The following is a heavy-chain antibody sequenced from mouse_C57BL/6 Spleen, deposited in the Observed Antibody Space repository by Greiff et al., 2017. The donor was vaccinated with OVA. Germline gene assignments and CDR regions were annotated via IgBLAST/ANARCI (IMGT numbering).Heavy chain of an antibody. V-gene: IGHV1-55*01. CDR1: GYTFTSYW. CDR3: ARDYGSRGGHY. Sequence: VKLQQPGAELVKPGASVKMSCKASGYTFTSYWITWVKQRPGQGLEWIGDIYPGSGSTNYNEKFKSKATLTVDTSSSTAYMQLSSLTSEDSAVYYCARDYGSRGGHYWGQGTTLTVSS. J-gene: IGHJ2*01. D-gene: IGHD1-1*01. CDR2: IYPGSGST.